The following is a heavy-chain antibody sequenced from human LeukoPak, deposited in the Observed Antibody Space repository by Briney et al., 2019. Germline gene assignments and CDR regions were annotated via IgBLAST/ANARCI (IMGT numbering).Heavy chain of an antibody. CDR3: ARDNDFDY. Sequence: ASVKVSCKASGYTFTSYYIHWLRQAPGQGLEWMGIIYPGGGSTSYAQKFQGRVTMTRDMSTSTVYMELSSLRSEDTAVYYCARDNDFDYWGQGPLVTVSS. CDR2: IYPGGGST. D-gene: IGHD2-8*01. J-gene: IGHJ4*02. V-gene: IGHV1-46*01. CDR1: GYTFTSYY.